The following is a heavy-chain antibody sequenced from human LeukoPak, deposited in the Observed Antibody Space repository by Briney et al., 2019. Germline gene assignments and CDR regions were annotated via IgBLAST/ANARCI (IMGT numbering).Heavy chain of an antibody. CDR2: IYYSGST. Sequence: PSETLSLTCTVFGGSISSSSYYWGWIRQPPGKGLEWIGSIYYSGSTYYNPSLKSRVTISVDTSKNQFSLKLSSVTAADTAVYYCARQATVGRTGGLFDYWGQGTLVTVSS. J-gene: IGHJ4*02. V-gene: IGHV4-39*01. CDR1: GGSISSSSYY. CDR3: ARQATVGRTGGLFDY. D-gene: IGHD3-10*01.